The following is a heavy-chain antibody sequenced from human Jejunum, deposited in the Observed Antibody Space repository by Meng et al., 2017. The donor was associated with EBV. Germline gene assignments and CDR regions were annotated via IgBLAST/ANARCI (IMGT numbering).Heavy chain of an antibody. V-gene: IGHV4-30-2*06. J-gene: IGHJ5*02. Sequence: QLHPQESGSGLVKPSXXXXLTCAVSGGSISTGGYSWHWIRQSPGKGLEWIGYIYHSGSAYYNPSLKSRLTLSVDRSRDQFSLKLISVTAADTAVYYCARGNSGFDHWGQGTLVTVSS. CDR3: ARGNSGFDH. CDR2: IYHSGSA. CDR1: GGSISTGGYS. D-gene: IGHD6-19*01.